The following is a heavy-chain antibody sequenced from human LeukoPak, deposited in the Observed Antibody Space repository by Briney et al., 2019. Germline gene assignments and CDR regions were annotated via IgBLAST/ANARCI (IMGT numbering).Heavy chain of an antibody. CDR2: IRYDGINK. CDR3: AKGVSGSYFYYFDY. J-gene: IGHJ4*02. V-gene: IGHV3-30*02. CDR1: GFTFSIYG. Sequence: GGSLRLSCVASGFTFSIYGMHWVRQAPGKGLEWVAFIRYDGINKYYADSVKGRFTISRDNSKNTLYLQMNSLRAEDTAVYYCAKGVSGSYFYYFDYWGQGILVTVSS. D-gene: IGHD1-26*01.